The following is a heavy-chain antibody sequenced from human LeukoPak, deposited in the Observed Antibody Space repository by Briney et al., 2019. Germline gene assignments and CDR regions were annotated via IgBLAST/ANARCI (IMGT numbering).Heavy chain of an antibody. CDR2: ISGSGGST. J-gene: IGHJ4*02. CDR1: GFTFSSYG. D-gene: IGHD5-12*01. Sequence: PPGGSPRLSCAASGFTFSSYGMSWVRQAPGKGLEWVSAISGSGGSTYYADSVKGRFTISRDNSKNTLYLQMNSLRAEDTAVYYCAKEFAIRRDYFDNWGQGTLVTVSS. CDR3: AKEFAIRRDYFDN. V-gene: IGHV3-23*01.